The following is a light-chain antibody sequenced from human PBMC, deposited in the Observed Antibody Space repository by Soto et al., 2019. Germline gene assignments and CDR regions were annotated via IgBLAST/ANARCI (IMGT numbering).Light chain of an antibody. CDR1: QSISNY. V-gene: IGKV3-11*01. J-gene: IGKJ1*01. CDR2: DAS. CDR3: QRRSNWPPTWT. Sequence: EIVLTQSPATLSLSPGERATLSCRASQSISNYLAWYQHRPGQAPRLLLYDASTRATGIPARFSGSGSGTDFTLTISSLEPEDFAVYFCQRRSNWPPTWTFGQGTKVEIK.